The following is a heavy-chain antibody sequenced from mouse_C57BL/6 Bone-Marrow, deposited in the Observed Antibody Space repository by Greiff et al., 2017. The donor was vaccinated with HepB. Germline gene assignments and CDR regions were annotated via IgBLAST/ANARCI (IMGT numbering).Heavy chain of an antibody. D-gene: IGHD1-1*01. CDR1: GYTFTDYY. V-gene: IGHV1-19*01. CDR2: INPYNGGT. Sequence: EVKLMESGPVLVKPGASVKMSCKASGYTFTDYYMNWVKQSHGKSLEWIGVINPYNGGTSYNQKFKGKATLTVDKSSSTAYMELNSLTSEDSAVYYCASSPPFITTVVAEGFAYWGQGTLVTVSA. CDR3: ASSPPFITTVVAEGFAY. J-gene: IGHJ3*01.